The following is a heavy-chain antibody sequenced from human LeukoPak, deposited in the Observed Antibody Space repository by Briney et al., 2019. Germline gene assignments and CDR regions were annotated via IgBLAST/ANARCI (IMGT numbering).Heavy chain of an antibody. CDR1: GYTFTGYY. D-gene: IGHD3-10*01. V-gene: IGHV1-2*02. Sequence: ASVKVSCKASGYTFTGYYMHWVRQAPGQGLEWMGWISPTSGGTNYAQKLQGRVTMTTDTSTSTAYMELRSLRSDDTAVYYCARDLRHYYGSGSYSFDYWGQGTLVTVSS. CDR2: ISPTSGGT. J-gene: IGHJ4*02. CDR3: ARDLRHYYGSGSYSFDY.